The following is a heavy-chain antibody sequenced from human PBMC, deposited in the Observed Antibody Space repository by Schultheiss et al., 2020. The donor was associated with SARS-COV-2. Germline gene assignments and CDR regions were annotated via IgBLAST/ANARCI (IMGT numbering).Heavy chain of an antibody. CDR2: IYYSGST. D-gene: IGHD2-2*01. J-gene: IGHJ3*02. CDR1: GFSISSGYY. CDR3: ARGGLVVPDNAFDI. Sequence: SETLSLTCTVSGFSISSGYYWGWIRQPPGKRLEWIGYIYYSGSTNYNPSLKSRVTISVDTSKNQISLKLNSVTAADTAVYYCARGGLVVPDNAFDIWGRGTMVTVSS. V-gene: IGHV4-61*01.